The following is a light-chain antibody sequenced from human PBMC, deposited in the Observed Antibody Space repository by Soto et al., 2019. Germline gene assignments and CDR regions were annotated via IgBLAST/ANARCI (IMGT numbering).Light chain of an antibody. CDR1: QSVGSD. J-gene: IGKJ4*01. V-gene: IGKV3-15*01. Sequence: EIVLTQSPATLSVSPGERATLSCRASQSVGSDLAWYQQRPGQAPRLVMYDVSTRATGIPARFSGSESGTEFTLTISSLQSEDFAVYYCQQYGSSLTFGGGTKVEIK. CDR2: DVS. CDR3: QQYGSSLT.